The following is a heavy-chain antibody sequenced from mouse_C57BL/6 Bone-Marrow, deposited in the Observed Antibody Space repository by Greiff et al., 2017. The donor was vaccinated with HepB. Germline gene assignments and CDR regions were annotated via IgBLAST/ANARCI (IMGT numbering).Heavy chain of an antibody. CDR2: ISYDGSN. J-gene: IGHJ2*01. D-gene: IGHD2-4*01. Sequence: EVQLQQSGPGLVKPSQSLSLTCSVTGYSITSGYYWNWIRQFPGNKLEWMGYISYDGSNNYNPSLKNRISITRDTSKNQFFLKLNSVTTEDTATYYCARDDYYFYYWGQGTTLTVSS. CDR1: GYSITSGYY. CDR3: ARDDYYFYY. V-gene: IGHV3-6*01.